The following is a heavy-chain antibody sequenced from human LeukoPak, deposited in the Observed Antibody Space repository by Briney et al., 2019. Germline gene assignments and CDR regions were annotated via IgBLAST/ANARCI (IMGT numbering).Heavy chain of an antibody. CDR2: ISSSSTI. V-gene: IGHV3-48*02. D-gene: IGHD2-2*02. Sequence: GGSLRLSCAASGFTFSSYSMNWVRQAPGKGLEWVSYISSSSTIYYADSVKGRFTISRDNAKNSLYLQMNSLRDEDTAVYYCAREIKGYRSSTSCYTLYYYYGMDVWGQGTTVTVSS. J-gene: IGHJ6*02. CDR3: AREIKGYRSSTSCYTLYYYYGMDV. CDR1: GFTFSSYS.